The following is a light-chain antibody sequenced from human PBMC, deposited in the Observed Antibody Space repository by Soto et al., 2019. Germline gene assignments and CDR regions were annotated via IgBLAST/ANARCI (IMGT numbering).Light chain of an antibody. CDR2: EVS. J-gene: IGLJ1*01. Sequence: QSALTQPASVSGSPGQPITISCTGTRSDVGGYNYVSWYQQHPGKAPKLMIYEVSNRPSGVSNRFSGSKSGNTASLTISGLQAEDEADYYCSSYTSSSTFYVFGTGTKVTVL. CDR1: RSDVGGYNY. CDR3: SSYTSSSTFYV. V-gene: IGLV2-14*01.